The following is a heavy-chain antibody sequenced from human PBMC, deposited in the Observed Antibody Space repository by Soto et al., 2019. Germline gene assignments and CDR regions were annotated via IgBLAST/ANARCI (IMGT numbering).Heavy chain of an antibody. J-gene: IGHJ4*02. CDR1: GFTFSSYG. CDR3: AKDAVRIPAALDY. CDR2: ISYDGSNK. V-gene: IGHV3-30*18. Sequence: GGSLRLSCAASGFTFSSYGMHWVRQAPGKGLEWVAVISYDGSNKYYADPVKGRFTISRDNSKNRLYLQMNSLRAEDTAGYYCAKDAVRIPAALDYWGQGTLVTVSS. D-gene: IGHD2-2*01.